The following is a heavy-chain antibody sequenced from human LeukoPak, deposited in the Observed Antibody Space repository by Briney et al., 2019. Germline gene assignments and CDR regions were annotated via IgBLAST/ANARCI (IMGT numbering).Heavy chain of an antibody. CDR2: ISTNGGGT. CDR3: AGAFSSSGNYYPPDY. CDR1: GFIFTSYV. J-gene: IGHJ4*02. D-gene: IGHD3-22*01. Sequence: GGPLRLSCAACGFIFTSYVTNWVRQAPGKGLEYVSGISTNGGGTYYASSVKGRFTISRDNSKTTVYLQMDSLRADDKASNYCAGAFSSSGNYYPPDYWGQGALVTVSS. V-gene: IGHV3-64*01.